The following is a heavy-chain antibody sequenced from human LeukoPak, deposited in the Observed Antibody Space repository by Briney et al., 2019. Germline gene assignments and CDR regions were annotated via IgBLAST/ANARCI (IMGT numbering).Heavy chain of an antibody. V-gene: IGHV1-18*01. D-gene: IGHD3-3*01. J-gene: IGHJ6*02. CDR1: GYTFTSYG. CDR2: ISAYNGNT. CDR3: ARDRLYDFWSGYSLDYYYYGMDV. Sequence: ASVKVSCKASGYTFTSYGISWVRQAPGQGLEWMGWISAYNGNTNYAQKLQGRVTMTTDTSTSTAYMELRSLRSDDTAVYYCARDRLYDFWSGYSLDYYYYGMDVWGPGTTVTVSS.